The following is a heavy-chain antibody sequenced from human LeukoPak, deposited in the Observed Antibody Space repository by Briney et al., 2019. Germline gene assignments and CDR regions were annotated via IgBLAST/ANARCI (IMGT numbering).Heavy chain of an antibody. CDR2: IYHSGST. D-gene: IGHD3-10*01. CDR3: ARVRGSGSYYMAFDY. Sequence: SETLSLTCTVSGYSISSGYYWGWIRQPPGKGLEWIGRIYHSGSTYYNPSLKSRVTISVDTSKNQFSLKLSSVTAADTAVYYCARVRGSGSYYMAFDYWGQGTLVTVSS. CDR1: GYSISSGYY. J-gene: IGHJ4*02. V-gene: IGHV4-38-2*02.